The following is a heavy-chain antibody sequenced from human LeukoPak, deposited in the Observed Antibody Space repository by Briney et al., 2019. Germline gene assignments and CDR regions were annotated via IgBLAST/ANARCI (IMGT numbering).Heavy chain of an antibody. Sequence: ASVKVSCKASGGTLSSYAISWVRQAPGQGLEWMGGIIPIFGTANYAQKFQGRVTITADKSTSTAYMELSSLRSEDTAVYYCARDRSSGGPSEGDYWGQGTLVTVSS. V-gene: IGHV1-69*06. CDR1: GGTLSSYA. CDR2: IIPIFGTA. J-gene: IGHJ4*02. CDR3: ARDRSSGGPSEGDY. D-gene: IGHD2-15*01.